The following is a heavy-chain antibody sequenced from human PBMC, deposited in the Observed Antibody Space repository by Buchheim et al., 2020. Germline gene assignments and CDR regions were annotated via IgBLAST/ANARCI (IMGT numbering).Heavy chain of an antibody. CDR1: GFTFTASW. Sequence: VQLVESGGGLVQPGESLRLSCAASGFTFTASWMAWVRQAPGRGLEWVATINGDGGQLYYEDFVKGRFTISRDNGKESLYLQMNSLRVDDTAVYYCADLDVYWGQGTL. CDR3: ADLDVY. J-gene: IGHJ4*02. V-gene: IGHV3-7*01. CDR2: INGDGGQL.